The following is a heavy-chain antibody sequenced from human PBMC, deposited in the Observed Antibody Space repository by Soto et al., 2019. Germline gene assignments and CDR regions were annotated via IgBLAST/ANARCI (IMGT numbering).Heavy chain of an antibody. CDR1: GDTFTEYY. J-gene: IGHJ4*02. CDR2: VNPSGGHT. V-gene: IGHV1-46*01. Sequence: QVQLMQSGAEVKKPGASVKVSCKASGDTFTEYYIHWVRQAPGQGLEWMGTVNPSGGHTTYAEHDLRRVTMPRDTATSTAYMELTGLLSAAAAADYCARGGHVVVVTAASDYWGQGTLVTVSS. D-gene: IGHD2-21*02. CDR3: ARGGHVVVVTAASDY.